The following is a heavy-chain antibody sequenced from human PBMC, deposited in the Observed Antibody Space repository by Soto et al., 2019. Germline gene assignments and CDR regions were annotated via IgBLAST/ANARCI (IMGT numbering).Heavy chain of an antibody. J-gene: IGHJ5*02. V-gene: IGHV4-39*01. D-gene: IGHD2-21*01. CDR2: IFYSGST. CDR1: GGSISTSRSY. CDR3: ARQPTTGDTDLWFDP. Sequence: QLQLLESGPGLVKASETLSLTCSVSGGSISTSRSYWAWIRQPPGKGLEWLANIFYSGSTFYNPSLGSRVSVSVDTSKNEFSLKLRSVTAADTAVYYCARQPTTGDTDLWFDPWGQGTLGTVSS.